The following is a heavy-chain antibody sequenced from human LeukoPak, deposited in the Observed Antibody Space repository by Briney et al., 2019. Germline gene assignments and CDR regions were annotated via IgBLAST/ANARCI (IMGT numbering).Heavy chain of an antibody. CDR3: TTDSIIYEYSSGWYEAEGIDY. Sequence: PGGSLRLSCAASGFTFSNAWMSWVRQAPGKGLEWVGRIKSKTDGGTTDYAAPVKGRFTISRDDSENTLYLQMNSLKTEDTAVYYCTTDSIIYEYSSGWYEAEGIDYWGQGTLVTVSS. CDR1: GFTFSNAW. J-gene: IGHJ4*02. CDR2: IKSKTDGGTT. D-gene: IGHD6-19*01. V-gene: IGHV3-15*01.